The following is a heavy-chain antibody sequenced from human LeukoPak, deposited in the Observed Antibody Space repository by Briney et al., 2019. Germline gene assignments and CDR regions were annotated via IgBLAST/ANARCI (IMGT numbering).Heavy chain of an antibody. CDR3: AKGGAAQYYYYYYMDV. Sequence: GGSLRLSCAASGFTFSSYAMSWVRQAPGKRLEWVSAISGSGGSTYYADSVKGRFTISRDNSKNTLYLQMNSLRAEDTAVYYCAKGGAAQYYYYYYMDVWGKGTTVTVSS. V-gene: IGHV3-23*01. CDR2: ISGSGGST. CDR1: GFTFSSYA. D-gene: IGHD6-6*01. J-gene: IGHJ6*03.